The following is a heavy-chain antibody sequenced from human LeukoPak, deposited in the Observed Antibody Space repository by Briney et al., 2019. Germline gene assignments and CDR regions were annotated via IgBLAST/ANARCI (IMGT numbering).Heavy chain of an antibody. CDR1: GGSFSGYY. V-gene: IGHV4-34*01. D-gene: IGHD6-19*01. CDR3: ARGLAQSPAGFDY. J-gene: IGHJ4*02. Sequence: PSETLSLTCAVYGGSFSGYYWSWVRQPPGKGLEWIGEINHSGSTNYNPSLKSRVTISVDTSKNQFSLELSSVTAADTAVYYCARGLAQSPAGFDYWGQGTLLTVSS. CDR2: INHSGST.